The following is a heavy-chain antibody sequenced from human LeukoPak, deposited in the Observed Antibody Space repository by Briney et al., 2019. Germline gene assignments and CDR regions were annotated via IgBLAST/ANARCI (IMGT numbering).Heavy chain of an antibody. V-gene: IGHV4-34*01. D-gene: IGHD3-10*01. CDR1: GGSFSGYY. CDR3: ARLIRRFGVFNWFDP. J-gene: IGHJ5*02. Sequence: SETLSLTCAVYGGSFSGYYWSWIRHPPGKWLEWIGEINHSGSTNYNPSLKSRVTISVDSSKNQFSLKLSSVTAADTAVYYCARLIRRFGVFNWFDPWGQGTLVTVSS. CDR2: INHSGST.